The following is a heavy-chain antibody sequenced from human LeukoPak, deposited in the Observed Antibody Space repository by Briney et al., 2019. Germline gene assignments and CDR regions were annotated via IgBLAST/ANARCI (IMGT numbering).Heavy chain of an antibody. J-gene: IGHJ4*02. D-gene: IGHD2-15*01. Sequence: GASVTVSCKASGYTFTSYGITWVRQAPGQGLEWMGWVSAYADNTNYVQKIQGRVTMTTDTSTSTAYMELRSLRSDDTAVYYCARDCIGCHGFDYWGQGTLVTVSS. CDR1: GYTFTSYG. V-gene: IGHV1-18*01. CDR2: VSAYADNT. CDR3: ARDCIGCHGFDY.